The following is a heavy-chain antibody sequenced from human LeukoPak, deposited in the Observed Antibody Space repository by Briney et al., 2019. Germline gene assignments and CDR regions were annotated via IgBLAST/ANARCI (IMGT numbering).Heavy chain of an antibody. CDR1: GGSVSSGSYY. V-gene: IGHV4-61*01. J-gene: IGHJ4*02. D-gene: IGHD6-19*01. CDR2: IYYSGST. Sequence: SETLSLTCTVSGGSVSSGSYYWSWIRQPPGKGLEWIGYIYYSGSTNYNPSLKSRVTISVDTSKNQFSLKLSSVTAADTAVYYCARHIAVAGGGFDYWGQGTLVTVSS. CDR3: ARHIAVAGGGFDY.